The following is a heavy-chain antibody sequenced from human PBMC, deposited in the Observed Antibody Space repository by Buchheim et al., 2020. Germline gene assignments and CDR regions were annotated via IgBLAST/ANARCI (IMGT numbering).Heavy chain of an antibody. D-gene: IGHD3-22*01. CDR1: GFSFMSYA. J-gene: IGHJ6*02. V-gene: IGHV3-23*01. CDR2: ISSSGDST. Sequence: EVQLLESGGGLVQPGGSLRLSCAASGFSFMSYAMSWVRQAPGKGLEWVSTISSSGDSTYYADSVKGRFTISRDNSKNTLYLQMNSLRAEDTAIYYCAKATVIVFYYGLDVWGQGTT. CDR3: AKATVIVFYYGLDV.